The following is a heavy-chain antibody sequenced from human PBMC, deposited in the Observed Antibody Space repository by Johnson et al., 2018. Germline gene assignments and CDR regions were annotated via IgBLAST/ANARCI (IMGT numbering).Heavy chain of an antibody. J-gene: IGHJ6*02. CDR2: IVVGSGNT. V-gene: IGHV1-58*01. CDR3: AAEGKVLLWFGESDYYGMDV. D-gene: IGHD3-10*01. CDR1: GFTFTSSA. Sequence: QLVQSGPEVKKPGTLVKVSCNASGFTFTSSAVQWVRQARGQRLEWIGWIVVGSGNTNYAQKFPERVTITRDMSTSTAYMELSSLRSEDTAVYYCAAEGKVLLWFGESDYYGMDVWGQGTTVTVSS.